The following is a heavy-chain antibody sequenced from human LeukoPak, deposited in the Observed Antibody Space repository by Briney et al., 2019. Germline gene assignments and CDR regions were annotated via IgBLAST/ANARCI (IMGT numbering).Heavy chain of an antibody. CDR3: AKDGSSNPLAAAGFAALDY. CDR2: ISYDGSNK. V-gene: IGHV3-30*18. Sequence: PGGSLRLSCAASGFTFSSYGMHWVRQAPGKGLEWVAVISYDGSNKYYADSVKGRFTISRDNSKNTLYLQMNSLRAEDTAVYYCAKDGSSNPLAAAGFAALDYWGQGTLVTVSS. CDR1: GFTFSSYG. D-gene: IGHD6-13*01. J-gene: IGHJ4*02.